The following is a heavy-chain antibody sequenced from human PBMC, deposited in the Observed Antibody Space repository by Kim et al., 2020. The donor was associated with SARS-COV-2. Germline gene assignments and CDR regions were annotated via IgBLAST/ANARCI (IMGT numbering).Heavy chain of an antibody. J-gene: IGHJ5*02. V-gene: IGHV4-59*09. Sequence: SLKSRVTISVDTSKNQFSLKLSSVTAADTAVYYCARGVDFWSGYHSAFDPWGQGTLVTVSS. CDR3: ARGVDFWSGYHSAFDP. D-gene: IGHD3-3*01.